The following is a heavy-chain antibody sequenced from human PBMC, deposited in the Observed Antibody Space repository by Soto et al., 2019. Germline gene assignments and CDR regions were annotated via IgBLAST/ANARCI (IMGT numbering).Heavy chain of an antibody. D-gene: IGHD2-2*02. V-gene: IGHV4-39*01. CDR2: IYYSGST. J-gene: IGHJ6*02. Sequence: QLQLQESGPGRVKPSETLSLTCTVSGGSISSSSYYWGWIRQPPGKGLEWIGSIYYSGSTYYNPYVKSRVTRSADTSKNQFSLRLSSVTAADTAVYYCARHVLVPAAIGGMDVWGQGTTVTVSS. CDR3: ARHVLVPAAIGGMDV. CDR1: GGSISSSSYY.